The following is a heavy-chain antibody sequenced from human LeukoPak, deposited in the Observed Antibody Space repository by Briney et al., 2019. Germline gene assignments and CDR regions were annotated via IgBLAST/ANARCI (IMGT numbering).Heavy chain of an antibody. CDR2: IYYSGNT. D-gene: IGHD5-18*01. CDR3: ARVIGKDTAMVDY. J-gene: IGHJ4*02. CDR1: GGSISSYY. Sequence: PSETLSLTCTVSGGSISSYYWSWIRQPPGKGLEWIGYIYYSGNTNYNPSLKSRVTISVDTSNNQFSLRLSSVTAADTAVYYCARVIGKDTAMVDYWGQGTLVTVSS. V-gene: IGHV4-59*08.